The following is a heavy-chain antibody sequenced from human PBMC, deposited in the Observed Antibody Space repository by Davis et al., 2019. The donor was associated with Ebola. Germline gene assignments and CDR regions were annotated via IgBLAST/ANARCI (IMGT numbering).Heavy chain of an antibody. CDR3: ARHGIAVDY. CDR2: INHSGST. Sequence: SETLSLTCAVYGGSFSGYYWSWIRQPPGKGLEWIGEINHSGSTNYNPSLKSRVPISVDTSKNQFSLKLSSVTAADTAVYYCARHGIAVDYWGQGTLVTVSS. V-gene: IGHV4-34*01. D-gene: IGHD6-19*01. J-gene: IGHJ4*02. CDR1: GGSFSGYY.